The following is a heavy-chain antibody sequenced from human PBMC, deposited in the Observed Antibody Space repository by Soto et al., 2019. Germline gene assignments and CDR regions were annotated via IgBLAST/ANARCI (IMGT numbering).Heavy chain of an antibody. J-gene: IGHJ4*02. V-gene: IGHV3-30*18. CDR2: ISYDGSNK. D-gene: IGHD2-21*02. CDR1: GSSFSSYG. CDR3: EKDEGDALFDY. Sequence: GSALRLSCAAPGSSFSSYGMHWVRKAPGKGLEWVAVISYDGSNKYYADSVKGRFTISRDNSKNTLYLQMNSLRAEDTAVYYCEKDEGDALFDYWGQGTLVTGSS.